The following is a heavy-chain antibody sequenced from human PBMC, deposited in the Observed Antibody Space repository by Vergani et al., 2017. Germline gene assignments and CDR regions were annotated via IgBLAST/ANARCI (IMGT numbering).Heavy chain of an antibody. V-gene: IGHV4-59*01. Sequence: QVQLQESGPGLVKPSETLSLTCTVSGGSISSYYWSWIRQPPGKGLEWIGYIYYSGSTNYNPSLKSRVTISVDTSKNQFSLKLSSVTAADTAVYYCARTHTVDTAMAGYYYYYYYMDVWGKGTTVTVSS. CDR1: GGSISSYY. CDR2: IYYSGST. J-gene: IGHJ6*03. D-gene: IGHD5-18*01. CDR3: ARTHTVDTAMAGYYYYYYYMDV.